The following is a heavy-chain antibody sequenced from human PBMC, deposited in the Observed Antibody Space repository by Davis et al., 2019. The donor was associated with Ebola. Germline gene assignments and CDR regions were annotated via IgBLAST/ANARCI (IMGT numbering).Heavy chain of an antibody. J-gene: IGHJ4*02. CDR3: ARQPTYHYYDSSGYTISNYFDY. CDR2: IYYSGST. V-gene: IGHV4-39*01. D-gene: IGHD3-22*01. Sequence: SETLSLTCTVSGGSISSSSYYWGWIRQPPGKGLEWIGSIYYSGSTYYNPSLQSRVTISVATSKNQFSLTLSSVTAADTAVYYCARQPTYHYYDSSGYTISNYFDYWGQGTLVTVSS. CDR1: GGSISSSSYY.